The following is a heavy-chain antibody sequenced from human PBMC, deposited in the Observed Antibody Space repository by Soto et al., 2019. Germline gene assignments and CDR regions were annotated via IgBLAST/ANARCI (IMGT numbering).Heavy chain of an antibody. J-gene: IGHJ6*02. CDR1: GFTFSGYS. CDR3: AREETAWPLAYGLDV. Sequence: GGSLRLSCAASGFTFSGYSMNWVRQAPGKGLEWVASISTRGDIYYADSVKGRFTISRDNAKNSVSLQMNSLRAEDTAVYYCAREETAWPLAYGLDVWGQGTTVTVSS. D-gene: IGHD2-21*02. V-gene: IGHV3-21*01. CDR2: ISTRGDI.